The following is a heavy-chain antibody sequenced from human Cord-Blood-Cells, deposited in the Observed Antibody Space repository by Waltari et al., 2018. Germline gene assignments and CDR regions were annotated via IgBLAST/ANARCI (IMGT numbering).Heavy chain of an antibody. CDR1: GGSISSSSYY. D-gene: IGHD2-21*01. CDR3: ARRHKYFDL. CDR2: IYYSGST. V-gene: IGHV4-39*01. Sequence: QLQLQESGPGLVKPSETLSLTGPVSGGSISSSSYYWGWIRRPPGKGLEWIGSIYYSGSTYYNPSLKSRVTISVDTSKNQFSLKLSSVTAADTAVYYCARRHKYFDLWGRGTLVTVSS. J-gene: IGHJ2*01.